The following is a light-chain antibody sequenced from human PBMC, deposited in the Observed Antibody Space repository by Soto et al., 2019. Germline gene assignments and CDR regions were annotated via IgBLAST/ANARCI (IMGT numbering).Light chain of an antibody. CDR2: DAS. V-gene: IGKV3-15*01. CDR1: QTVRNN. CDR3: QQYNNWPRAT. J-gene: IGKJ4*01. Sequence: LSPGESATLSCRASQTVRNNYLAWYQQKPGQAPRLLIYDASSRATGFPARFSGSGSGTEFNLTISSLQSEDFGVYYCQQYNNWPRATFGGGTKVDIK.